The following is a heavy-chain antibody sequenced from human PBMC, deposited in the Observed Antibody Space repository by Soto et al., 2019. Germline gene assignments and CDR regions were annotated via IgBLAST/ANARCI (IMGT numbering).Heavy chain of an antibody. Sequence: SVKVSCKASGGTFGSYTISWVRQAPGQGLEWMGRIIPILGIANYAQKFQGRVTITADKSTSTAYMELSSLRSEDTAVYYCAMEYCSSTSCYRDYWGQGTLVTVS. CDR2: IIPILGIA. J-gene: IGHJ4*02. CDR1: GGTFGSYT. CDR3: AMEYCSSTSCYRDY. V-gene: IGHV1-69*02. D-gene: IGHD2-2*02.